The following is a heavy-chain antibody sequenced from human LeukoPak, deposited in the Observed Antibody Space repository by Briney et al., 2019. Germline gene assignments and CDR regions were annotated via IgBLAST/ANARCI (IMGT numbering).Heavy chain of an antibody. J-gene: IGHJ4*02. Sequence: PGGSLRLSCAGSGFTFNSHAMSWVRPAPGEGLEWVSGINGNGASTYYSDSVKGRFTISRDNSKNTLYLQMSSLRAEDTAIYYCAKDQGYSYYYLDYWGQGTLVTVSS. D-gene: IGHD5-18*01. V-gene: IGHV3-23*01. CDR2: INGNGAST. CDR1: GFTFNSHA. CDR3: AKDQGYSYYYLDY.